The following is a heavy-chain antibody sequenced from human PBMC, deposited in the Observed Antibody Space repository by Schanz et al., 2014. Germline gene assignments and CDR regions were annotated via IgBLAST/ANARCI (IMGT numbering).Heavy chain of an antibody. V-gene: IGHV4-61*02. CDR3: ARDTTWRLDL. CDR2: VFPNGIT. D-gene: IGHD1-1*01. CDR1: GGSIRSVTYY. J-gene: IGHJ2*01. Sequence: QVQLQESGPGLVKPSQTLSLTCTVSGGSIRSVTYYWSWIRQPAGKALEWVVRVFPNGITNYNPSLKSRVTISRDTSKNEFSLPLTSLTAADTAVYYCARDTTWRLDLWGRGTLVTVSS.